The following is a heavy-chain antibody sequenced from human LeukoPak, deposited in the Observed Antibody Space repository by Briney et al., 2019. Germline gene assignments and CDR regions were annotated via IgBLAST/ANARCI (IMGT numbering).Heavy chain of an antibody. CDR3: ARLISSRYCSSTSCYYAFDI. D-gene: IGHD2-2*01. CDR2: ISAYNSNT. Sequence: GASVKVSCKASGYTFTSYDINWVRQAPGQGLEWMGWISAYNSNTNYAQKLQGRVTMTTDTSTNTAYMELRSLRSEDTAVYYCARLISSRYCSSTSCYYAFDIWGQGTMVTVSS. J-gene: IGHJ3*02. CDR1: GYTFTSYD. V-gene: IGHV1-18*01.